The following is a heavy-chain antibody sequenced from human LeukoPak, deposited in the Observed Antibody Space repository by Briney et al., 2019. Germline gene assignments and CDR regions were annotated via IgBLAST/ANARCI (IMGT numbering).Heavy chain of an antibody. Sequence: PSETLSLTCTVSGGSISSYYWSWIRQPPGKGLEWIGYIYYSGSTNYNPSLKSRVTISVDTSKNQFSLKLSSVTAADTAVYYCARAPDVLRYSDWLSHFDYWGQGTLVTVSS. CDR2: IYYSGST. J-gene: IGHJ4*02. D-gene: IGHD3-9*01. V-gene: IGHV4-59*01. CDR3: ARAPDVLRYSDWLSHFDY. CDR1: GGSISSYY.